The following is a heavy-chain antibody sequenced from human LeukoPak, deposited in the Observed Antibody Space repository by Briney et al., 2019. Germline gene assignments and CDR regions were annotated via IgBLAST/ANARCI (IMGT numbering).Heavy chain of an antibody. J-gene: IGHJ4*02. CDR1: GFTFSSYE. CDR2: ISSSGRTI. CDR3: VRDEATIWRPFDY. Sequence: PGGSLRLSCAASGFTFSSYEMNWVRQAPGKGLEWISYISSSGRTIYYADSVKGRFTISRDNAKNSLYLQLNSLRAEDTAIYYCVRDEATIWRPFDYWGQGTLVTVSS. D-gene: IGHD5-12*01. V-gene: IGHV3-48*03.